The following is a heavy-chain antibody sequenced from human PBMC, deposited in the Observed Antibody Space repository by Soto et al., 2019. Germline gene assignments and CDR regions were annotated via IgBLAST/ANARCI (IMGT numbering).Heavy chain of an antibody. CDR3: AKESPIGGYYFREYFQH. V-gene: IGHV4-39*02. D-gene: IGHD3-22*01. CDR2: IYYSGST. Sequence: SETLSLTCTVSGGSISSSSYYWGWIRQPPGKGLEWIGSIYYSGSTYYNPSLKSRVTISVDTSKNQFSLKLSSVTAADTAVYYCAKESPIGGYYFREYFQHWGQGTLVTVSS. J-gene: IGHJ1*01. CDR1: GGSISSSSYY.